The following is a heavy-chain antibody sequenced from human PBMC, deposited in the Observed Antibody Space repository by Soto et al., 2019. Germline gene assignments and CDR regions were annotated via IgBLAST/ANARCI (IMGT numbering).Heavy chain of an antibody. D-gene: IGHD3-10*01. V-gene: IGHV1-46*01. CDR3: ARATYFYGSGSYYSPPIFDY. J-gene: IGHJ4*02. CDR2: INPSGGST. CDR1: GYTFPSYY. Sequence: ASVNVSCKAAGYTFPSYYMHWVRQAPGQGLEWMGIINPSGGSTSYAQKFQGRVTMTRDTSTSTVYIELRSLRSDDTAVYYCARATYFYGSGSYYSPPIFDYSSQGTLVIGS.